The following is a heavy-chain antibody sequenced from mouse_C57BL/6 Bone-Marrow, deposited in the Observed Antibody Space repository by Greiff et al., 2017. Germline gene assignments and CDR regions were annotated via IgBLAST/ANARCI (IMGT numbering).Heavy chain of an antibody. Sequence: VQLKESGTVLARPGASVTMSCKTSGYTFTSYWMHWVKQRPGQGLEWIGAIYPGNSDTSYNQKFKGKAKLTAVTSASTAYMELSSLTNEDAAVYYCTRSYGSSFAMDYWGQGTSVTVSS. CDR1: GYTFTSYW. D-gene: IGHD1-1*01. J-gene: IGHJ4*01. V-gene: IGHV1-5*01. CDR2: IYPGNSDT. CDR3: TRSYGSSFAMDY.